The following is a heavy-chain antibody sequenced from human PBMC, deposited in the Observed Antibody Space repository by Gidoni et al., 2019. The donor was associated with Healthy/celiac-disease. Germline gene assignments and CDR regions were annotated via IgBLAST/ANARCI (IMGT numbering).Heavy chain of an antibody. CDR1: GFTFSSYS. CDR2: ISSSSSYR. Sequence: EVQLVESGGGLCKPGGSLRLSCAASGFTFSSYSMHWVRQAPGKGLEWVSCISSSSSYRYYADSVKGRFTISRDNAKNSLYLQMNSLRAEDTSVYYCITTAGAFDIWGQGTMVTVSS. D-gene: IGHD1-1*01. CDR3: ITTAGAFDI. J-gene: IGHJ3*02. V-gene: IGHV3-21*01.